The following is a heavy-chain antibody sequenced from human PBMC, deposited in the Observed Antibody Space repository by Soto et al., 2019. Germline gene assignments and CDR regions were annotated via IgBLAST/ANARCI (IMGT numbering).Heavy chain of an antibody. V-gene: IGHV4-31*03. CDR2: ISHSGNT. J-gene: IGHJ2*01. CDR1: GGSISSGGYY. Sequence: QVQLQESGPGLVKPSQTLSLTCTVSGGSISSGGYYWSWIRQHPGKGLEWIGYISHSGNTFYNPSLKSRVTISVDTSKNQFSLTLTSVTAADTAVYYCARGVYDSSGYYSTVTYWYFDLWGRGTLVTVSS. CDR3: ARGVYDSSGYYSTVTYWYFDL. D-gene: IGHD3-22*01.